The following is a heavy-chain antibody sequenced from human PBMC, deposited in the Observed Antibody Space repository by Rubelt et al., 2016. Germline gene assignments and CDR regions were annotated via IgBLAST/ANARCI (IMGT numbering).Heavy chain of an antibody. J-gene: IGHJ4*02. D-gene: IGHD7-27*01. Sequence: QLQLQESGPGLVKPSETLSLTCTVSGGSISSSSYYWGWIRQPPGKGLEWIGSIYFSGSTYYNPSLKSRVTISVDTSKNQFSLKLSSGTAADTAVYYCAINWETVEDYWGQGTLVTVSS. CDR2: IYFSGST. CDR1: GGSISSSSYY. CDR3: AINWETVEDY. V-gene: IGHV4-39*01.